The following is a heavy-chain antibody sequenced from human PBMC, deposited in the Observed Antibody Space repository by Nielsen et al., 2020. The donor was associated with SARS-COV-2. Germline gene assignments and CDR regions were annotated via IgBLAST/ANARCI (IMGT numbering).Heavy chain of an antibody. CDR1: GFTFSSYA. CDR3: AKDLRRIQLWSTGPYFDY. V-gene: IGHV3-23*01. Sequence: GGSLRLSCAASGFTFSSYAMSWVRQAPGKGLEWVSAISGSGGSTYYADSVKGRFTLSRDNSKNTLYLQMNSLRAEDTAVYYCAKDLRRIQLWSTGPYFDYWGQGTLVTVSS. D-gene: IGHD5-18*01. CDR2: ISGSGGST. J-gene: IGHJ4*02.